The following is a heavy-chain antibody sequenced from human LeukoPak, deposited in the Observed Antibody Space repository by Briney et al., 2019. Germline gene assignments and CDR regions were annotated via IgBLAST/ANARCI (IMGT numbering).Heavy chain of an antibody. J-gene: IGHJ5*02. CDR1: GGTFTSHA. Sequence: SVKVSCTASGGTFTSHAISWVRQAPGQGREWRRGIVPMFGTANYAQTFQGRVTTTADESTSTAYMELSSLRSEDTAVYYCARGRVPYYDLSGPYNWFDPWGQGTLVTVSS. D-gene: IGHD3-22*01. CDR2: IVPMFGTA. CDR3: ARGRVPYYDLSGPYNWFDP. V-gene: IGHV1-69*13.